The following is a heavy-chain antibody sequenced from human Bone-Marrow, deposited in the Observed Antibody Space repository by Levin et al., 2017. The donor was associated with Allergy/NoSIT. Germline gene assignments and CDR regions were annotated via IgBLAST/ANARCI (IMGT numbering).Heavy chain of an antibody. CDR3: AKVQDYYDRSGYSAFDY. J-gene: IGHJ4*02. CDR2: IWYDGSNK. D-gene: IGHD3-22*01. V-gene: IGHV3-30*02. Sequence: GGSLRLSCAASGFPFSSYGMHWVRQGPGKGLEWVASIWYDGSNKYYADSVKGRFTISRDNSKNTLYLQMNSLRAEDTAVYYCAKVQDYYDRSGYSAFDYWGQGTLVTVSS. CDR1: GFPFSSYG.